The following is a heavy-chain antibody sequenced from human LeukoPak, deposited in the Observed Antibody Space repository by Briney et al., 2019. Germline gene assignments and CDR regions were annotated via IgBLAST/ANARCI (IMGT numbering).Heavy chain of an antibody. CDR1: GGSISSSSYY. Sequence: SETLSLTCTVSGGSISSSSYYWGWIRQPPGKGLEWIGSIYYSGSTNYNPSLKSRVTIPVDTSKNQFSLKLSSVTAADTAVYYCARDLYSSSSGDWFDPWGQGTLVTVSS. D-gene: IGHD6-6*01. J-gene: IGHJ5*02. CDR2: IYYSGST. CDR3: ARDLYSSSSGDWFDP. V-gene: IGHV4-39*07.